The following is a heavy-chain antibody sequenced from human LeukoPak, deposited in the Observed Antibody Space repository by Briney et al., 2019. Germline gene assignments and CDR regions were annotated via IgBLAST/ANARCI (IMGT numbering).Heavy chain of an antibody. CDR2: ISSGSTTI. CDR3: ARVGHLGWYDY. D-gene: IGHD6-19*01. V-gene: IGHV3-48*01. J-gene: IGHJ4*02. Sequence: GGSLRLSCAASGFTFSTYSMNWVRQAPGKGLEWVSYISSGSTTIYYADSVKGRFTISRDNSKNTLYLQMNSLRAEDTAVYYCARVGHLGWYDYWGQGTLVTVSS. CDR1: GFTFSTYS.